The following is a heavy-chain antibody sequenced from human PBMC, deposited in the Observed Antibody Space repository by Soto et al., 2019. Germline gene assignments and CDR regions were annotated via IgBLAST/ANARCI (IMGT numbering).Heavy chain of an antibody. Sequence: QVQLQQWGAGLLKPSETLSLTCAVYGGSFSDYYWSWIRQPPGKGLEWIAEINHSGSTIYNPSLESRVTILVDTSKNQFSLKLTSVTAADTSVFYCARKSSLARYFDYWSQGTLVTVSS. CDR2: INHSGST. V-gene: IGHV4-34*01. D-gene: IGHD3-9*01. J-gene: IGHJ4*02. CDR3: ARKSSLARYFDY. CDR1: GGSFSDYY.